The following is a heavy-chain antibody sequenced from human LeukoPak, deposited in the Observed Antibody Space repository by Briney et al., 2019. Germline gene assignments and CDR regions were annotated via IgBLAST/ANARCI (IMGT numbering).Heavy chain of an antibody. D-gene: IGHD3-3*01. CDR1: GFTFSSYS. Sequence: GGSLRLSRAASGFTFSSYSMNWVRQAPGKGLEWVSSISSSSSYIYYADPVKGRFTISRDNAKNSLYLQMNSLRAEDTAVYYCARNYDFWSGFDYWGQGTLATVSS. V-gene: IGHV3-21*01. J-gene: IGHJ4*02. CDR2: ISSSSSYI. CDR3: ARNYDFWSGFDY.